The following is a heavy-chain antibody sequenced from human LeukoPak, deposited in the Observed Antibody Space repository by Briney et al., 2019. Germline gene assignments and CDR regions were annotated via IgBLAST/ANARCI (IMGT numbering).Heavy chain of an antibody. V-gene: IGHV3-23*01. CDR3: AKGTGYCDSSGYDPFDI. CDR1: GFTFRSYA. CDR2: VSGSGGST. Sequence: GGSLRLSCAASGFTFRSYAMSWVRQAPGKGLEWVSTVSGSGGSTYYADSVKGRFTVSRDTSKNTLYLQMSSLRAEDTAVYYCAKGTGYCDSSGYDPFDIWGQGTMVTVSS. J-gene: IGHJ3*02. D-gene: IGHD3-22*01.